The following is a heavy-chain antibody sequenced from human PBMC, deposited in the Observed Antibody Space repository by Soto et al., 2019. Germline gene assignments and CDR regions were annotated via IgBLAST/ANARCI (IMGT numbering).Heavy chain of an antibody. V-gene: IGHV3-30*03. CDR2: ISYDSTKT. D-gene: IGHD1-26*01. CDR3: ASTRSAWSDSRYYPLDV. Sequence: GGSLRLSCAASGFTFNSYGMHWVRQGPGNGLEWVAFISYDSTKTYYADSVKGRFTISRDNSNSALYVQMNSLTGEDPAVYYCASTRSAWSDSRYYPLDVWGQGTTVTVSS. J-gene: IGHJ6*02. CDR1: GFTFNSYG.